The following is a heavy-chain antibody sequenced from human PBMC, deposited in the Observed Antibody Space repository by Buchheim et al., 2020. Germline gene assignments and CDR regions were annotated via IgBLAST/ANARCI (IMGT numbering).Heavy chain of an antibody. CDR1: GYTFTSYY. CDR3: ARERIAARPVVDYYYYYYMDV. CDR2: INPSGGST. V-gene: IGHV1-46*01. Sequence: QVQLVQSGAEVKKPGASVKVSCKASGYTFTSYYMHWVRQAPGQGLEWMGIINPSGGSTSYPQKFQGRVTLTRDTSTSTVYMELSSLRSEDTAVYYCARERIAARPVVDYYYYYYMDVWGKGTT. D-gene: IGHD6-6*01. J-gene: IGHJ6*03.